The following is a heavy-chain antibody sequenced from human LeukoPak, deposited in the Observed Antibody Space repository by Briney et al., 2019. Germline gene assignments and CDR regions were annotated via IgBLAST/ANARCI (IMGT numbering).Heavy chain of an antibody. D-gene: IGHD4-17*01. Sequence: GGSLRLSCAASGFTVSSNYMSWVRRAPGKGLEWVSVIYSGGSTYYADSVKGRFTISRDNSKNTLYLQMNSLRAEDTAVYYCARDPYGDHGFDYWGQGTLVTVSS. CDR1: GFTVSSNY. CDR2: IYSGGST. J-gene: IGHJ4*02. V-gene: IGHV3-53*01. CDR3: ARDPYGDHGFDY.